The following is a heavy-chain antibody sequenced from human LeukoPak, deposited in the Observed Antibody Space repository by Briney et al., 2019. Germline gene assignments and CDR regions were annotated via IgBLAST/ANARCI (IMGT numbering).Heavy chain of an antibody. J-gene: IGHJ4*02. CDR3: ARDSTGHPGIAAAGY. Sequence: SVKVSCKASGGTFSSYAISWVRQAPGQGLEWMGGIIPIFGTANYAQKFQGRVTITADESTSTAYMELSSLRSEDTAVYYCARDSTGHPGIAAAGYWGQGTLVTVSS. V-gene: IGHV1-69*13. D-gene: IGHD6-13*01. CDR1: GGTFSSYA. CDR2: IIPIFGTA.